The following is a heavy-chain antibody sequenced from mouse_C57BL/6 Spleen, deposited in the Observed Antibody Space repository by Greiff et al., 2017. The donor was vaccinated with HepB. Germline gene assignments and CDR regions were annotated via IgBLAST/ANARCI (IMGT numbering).Heavy chain of an antibody. J-gene: IGHJ2*01. D-gene: IGHD1-1*01. Sequence: QVQLKQPGAELVKPGASVKLSCKASGYTFTSYWMHWVKQRPGRGLEWVGRIDPNSGGTKYNEKFKSKATLTVDKPSSTAYRQLSSLTSKDSAVYYCARGGMSHYYRSSYPDYFDYWGQGTTLTVSS. V-gene: IGHV1-72*01. CDR3: ARGGMSHYYRSSYPDYFDY. CDR1: GYTFTSYW. CDR2: IDPNSGGT.